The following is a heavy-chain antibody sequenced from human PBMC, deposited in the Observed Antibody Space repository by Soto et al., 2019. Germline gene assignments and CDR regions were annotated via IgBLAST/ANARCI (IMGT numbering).Heavy chain of an antibody. Sequence: QVQLVQSGAEVKKPGASVKVSCKPFGYTFTSYYIHWVRQAPGEGLEWMGIVNPSSGVTGYTQKFQGRVTMTTDTSTSTVYMELSSLRSEDTAVYYCARDMREGLSGWHGVDYWCQGTLVTVSS. J-gene: IGHJ4*02. CDR3: ARDMREGLSGWHGVDY. CDR2: VNPSSGVT. D-gene: IGHD6-19*01. V-gene: IGHV1-46*01. CDR1: GYTFTSYY.